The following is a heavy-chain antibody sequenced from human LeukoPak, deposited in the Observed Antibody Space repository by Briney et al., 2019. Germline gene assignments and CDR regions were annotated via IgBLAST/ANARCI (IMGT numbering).Heavy chain of an antibody. D-gene: IGHD3-9*01. V-gene: IGHV4-34*01. CDR1: GGSFSGYY. CDR3: ARAPLRYFDWSFDY. Sequence: PSETLSLTCAVYGGSFSGYYWSWIRQPPGKGLEWIGEINHSGSTNYNPSLKSRVTISVDTYKNQFSLKLSSVTAADTAVYYCARAPLRYFDWSFDYWGQGTLVTVSS. J-gene: IGHJ4*02. CDR2: INHSGST.